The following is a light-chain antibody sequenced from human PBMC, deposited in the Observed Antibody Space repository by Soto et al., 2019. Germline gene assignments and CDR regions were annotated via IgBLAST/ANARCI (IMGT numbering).Light chain of an antibody. V-gene: IGKV1-5*03. CDR1: QSIGTW. CDR3: QQYYSYSPT. Sequence: DIQMTQSPSTLSASVGDRVTITCRATQSIGTWLAWYQQKPGKAPTLLIEKVSSLQSGVPSRFSGSGSWTDFTLTISGLQADDFATYYCQQYYSYSPTFGQGTKVEIK. CDR2: KVS. J-gene: IGKJ1*01.